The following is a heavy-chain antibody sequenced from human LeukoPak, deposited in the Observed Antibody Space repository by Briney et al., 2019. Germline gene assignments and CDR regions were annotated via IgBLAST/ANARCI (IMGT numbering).Heavy chain of an antibody. J-gene: IGHJ6*02. V-gene: IGHV3-23*01. Sequence: GGSLRLSCAASGFTFSSYAMSWVRQAPGKGLEWVSSISGSGGNTFYADSVKGRFTISRDNSKNTLYLQMNSLRAEDTAVYYCARVGGVSGWRSPHYYYGMDVWGQGTTVTVSS. CDR2: ISGSGGNT. D-gene: IGHD6-19*01. CDR1: GFTFSSYA. CDR3: ARVGGVSGWRSPHYYYGMDV.